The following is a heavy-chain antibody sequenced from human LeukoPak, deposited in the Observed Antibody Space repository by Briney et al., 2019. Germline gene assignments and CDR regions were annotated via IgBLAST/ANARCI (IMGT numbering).Heavy chain of an antibody. Sequence: ASVKVSCKASGYTFTSYYMHWVRQAPGQRLEWMGWINAGNGNTRYSQKLQGRVTITRDTSANTVYMELSSLRSGDTAVYYCARDDWNYKFTIHSYYYGMDVWGQGTTVTVSS. CDR2: INAGNGNT. CDR1: GYTFTSYY. D-gene: IGHD1-7*01. CDR3: ARDDWNYKFTIHSYYYGMDV. V-gene: IGHV1-3*01. J-gene: IGHJ6*02.